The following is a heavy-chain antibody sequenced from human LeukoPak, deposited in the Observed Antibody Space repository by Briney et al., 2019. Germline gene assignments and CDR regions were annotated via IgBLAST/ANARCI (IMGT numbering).Heavy chain of an antibody. CDR2: ISSSSSYI. CDR1: GFTFSSYS. D-gene: IGHD3-3*01. J-gene: IGHJ4*02. CDR3: AREIFWSGYYSNLHFDY. Sequence: GGSLRLSCAASGFTFSSYSMNWVRQAPGKGLEWVSSISSSSSYIYYADAVKGRFTISRDNAKNSLYLQMNSLRAEDTAVYYCAREIFWSGYYSNLHFDYWGRGTLVTVSS. V-gene: IGHV3-21*01.